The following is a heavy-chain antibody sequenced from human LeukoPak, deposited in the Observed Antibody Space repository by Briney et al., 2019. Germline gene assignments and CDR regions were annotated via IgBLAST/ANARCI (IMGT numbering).Heavy chain of an antibody. Sequence: GGSLRLSCAASGFTFKLYWMHWVRQVPGKRPVWVSRINDDGSDTIYADSVRGRFTISRDDAKNTVYLQMNNLRAEDTAVYYCARDAHRDCSGGSCYYYYYGMDVWGQGTTVTVSS. CDR1: GFTFKLYW. D-gene: IGHD2-15*01. V-gene: IGHV3-74*01. J-gene: IGHJ6*02. CDR3: ARDAHRDCSGGSCYYYYYGMDV. CDR2: INDDGSDT.